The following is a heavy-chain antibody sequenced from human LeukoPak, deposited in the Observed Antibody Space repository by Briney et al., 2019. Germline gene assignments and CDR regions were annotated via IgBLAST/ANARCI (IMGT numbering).Heavy chain of an antibody. Sequence: SVKVSCKASGGTFSSYAISWVRQAPGQGLEWMGGIIPIFGTANYAQKFQGRVTITADESTSTAYMELSSLRSEDTAVYYCARDREYCSGGSCYFGYWGQGTLVTVSS. CDR1: GGTFSSYA. J-gene: IGHJ4*02. D-gene: IGHD2-15*01. V-gene: IGHV1-69*13. CDR2: IIPIFGTA. CDR3: ARDREYCSGGSCYFGY.